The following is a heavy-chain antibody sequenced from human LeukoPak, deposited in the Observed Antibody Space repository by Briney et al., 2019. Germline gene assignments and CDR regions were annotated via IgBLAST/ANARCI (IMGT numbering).Heavy chain of an antibody. Sequence: GESLKISCKGSGYSFTSYWIAWVRQMPGKGLEWMGIISPGDSDTRYSPSFQGQVTISVDKSVSTAYLQWSSLKASDTAMYYCGRLLRGGETVAGENLYYNYMVVWGKGTTVTISS. CDR2: ISPGDSDT. J-gene: IGHJ6*03. D-gene: IGHD6-19*01. V-gene: IGHV5-51*01. CDR3: GRLLRGGETVAGENLYYNYMVV. CDR1: GYSFTSYW.